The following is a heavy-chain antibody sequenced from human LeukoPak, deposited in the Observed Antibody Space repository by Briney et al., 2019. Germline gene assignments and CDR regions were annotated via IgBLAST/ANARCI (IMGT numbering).Heavy chain of an antibody. J-gene: IGHJ6*03. D-gene: IGHD2-2*01. Sequence: GGSLRLSCADSRFTFSSYTVNWVRQAPGEGLEWVAGMSANAVSTLYADSGRGRFSISRDNRKNTLYLHMDRLGTEDTAVYYCASMPSTDLYYFSYMDVWGKGTTVTVSS. V-gene: IGHV3-23*01. CDR2: MSANAVST. CDR1: RFTFSSYT. CDR3: ASMPSTDLYYFSYMDV.